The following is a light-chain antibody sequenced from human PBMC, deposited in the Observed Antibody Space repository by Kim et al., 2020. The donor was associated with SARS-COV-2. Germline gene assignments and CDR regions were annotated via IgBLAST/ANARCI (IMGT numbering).Light chain of an antibody. CDR1: SSDVGGYNY. Sequence: GQSITISCDGNSSDVGGYNYVSWYQQHPGKATKLMIYDVSNRPSGVSNRFSGSKSGNTASLTISGLQAEDEADYYCSSYTSSSTLVFGGGTQLTV. V-gene: IGLV2-14*03. CDR3: SSYTSSSTLV. CDR2: DVS. J-gene: IGLJ2*01.